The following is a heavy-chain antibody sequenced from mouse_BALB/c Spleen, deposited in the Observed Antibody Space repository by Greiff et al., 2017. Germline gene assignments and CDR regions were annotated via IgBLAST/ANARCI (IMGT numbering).Heavy chain of an antibody. D-gene: IGHD2-4*01. CDR2: IWRGGST. Sequence: QVQLKESGPSLVQPSQSLSITCTVSGFSLTSYGVHWVRQSPGKGLEWLGVIWRGGSTDYNAAFMSRLSITKDNSKSQVFFKMNSLQADDTAIYYCAKSYDYDGGADYFDYWGQGTTLTVSS. V-gene: IGHV2-5-1*01. CDR1: GFSLTSYG. J-gene: IGHJ2*01. CDR3: AKSYDYDGGADYFDY.